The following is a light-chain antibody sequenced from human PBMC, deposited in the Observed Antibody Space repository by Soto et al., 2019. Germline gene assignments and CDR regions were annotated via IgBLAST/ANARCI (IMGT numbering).Light chain of an antibody. J-gene: IGKJ4*01. CDR2: AAS. CDR1: QSVSDN. V-gene: IGKV3-15*01. CDR3: QQYNNWPDT. Sequence: EIVMTQSPATLSVSPGERATLSCRASQSVSDNLAWYQQKPGQAPRLLMYAASTRATGIPARFSGSGSGTEFTLTISSLQSEDFAVYYCQQYNNWPDTFGGGTTVEIK.